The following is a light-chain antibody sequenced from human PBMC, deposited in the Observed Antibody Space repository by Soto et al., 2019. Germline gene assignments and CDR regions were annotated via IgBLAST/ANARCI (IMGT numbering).Light chain of an antibody. CDR1: SGHRSNA. Sequence: QLVLPQSPSASASLGASVKLTCTLSSGHRSNAIAWHQQQPEKGPRYLMKLNSDGSHRNGDGIPDRLSGSSSVAERYLTISSLQSEDEDDYYWQTWGNGILGFGGGTQLTVI. CDR2: LNSDGSH. J-gene: IGLJ7*01. V-gene: IGLV4-69*01. CDR3: QTWGNGILG.